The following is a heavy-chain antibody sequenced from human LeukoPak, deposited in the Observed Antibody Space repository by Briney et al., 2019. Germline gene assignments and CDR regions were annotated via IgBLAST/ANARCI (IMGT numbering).Heavy chain of an antibody. D-gene: IGHD4-17*01. CDR2: ISGSGGST. Sequence: GGSLRLSCAASGFTFSSYEMNWVRQAPGKGLEWVSAISGSGGSTYYADSVKGRFTISRDNSKNTLYLQMNSLRAEDTAVYYCAKGLGDYIDYFNYWGQGALVTVSS. V-gene: IGHV3-23*01. CDR1: GFTFSSYE. J-gene: IGHJ4*02. CDR3: AKGLGDYIDYFNY.